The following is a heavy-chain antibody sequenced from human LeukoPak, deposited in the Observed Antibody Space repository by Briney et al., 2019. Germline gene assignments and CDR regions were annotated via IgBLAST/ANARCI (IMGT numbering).Heavy chain of an antibody. CDR3: AAVRHYYDSSGYPLFED. CDR1: GGTFSSYA. V-gene: IGHV1-69*13. Sequence: SVKVSCKASGGTFSSYAISWVRQAPGQGLEWMGGIIPIFGTANYAQKFQGRVTTTADESTSTAYMELSSLRSEDTAVYYCAAVRHYYDSSGYPLFEDWGQGTLVTVSS. CDR2: IIPIFGTA. D-gene: IGHD3-22*01. J-gene: IGHJ4*02.